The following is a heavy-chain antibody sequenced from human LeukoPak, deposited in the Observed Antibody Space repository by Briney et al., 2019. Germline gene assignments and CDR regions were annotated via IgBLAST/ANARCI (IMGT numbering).Heavy chain of an antibody. CDR2: ISSSSSTI. CDR3: ARGRGYSHSNWFDP. V-gene: IGHV3-48*01. CDR1: GFTFSSYS. Sequence: GGSLRLSCAASGFTFSSYSTNWVRQAPGKGLEWVSYISSSSSTIYYADSVKGRFTISRDNAKNSLYLQMNSLRAEDTAVYYCARGRGYSHSNWFDPWGQGTLVTVSS. D-gene: IGHD5-12*01. J-gene: IGHJ5*02.